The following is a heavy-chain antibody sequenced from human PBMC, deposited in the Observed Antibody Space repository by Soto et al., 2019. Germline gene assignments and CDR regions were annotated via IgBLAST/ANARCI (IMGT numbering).Heavy chain of an antibody. V-gene: IGHV4-30-4*02. D-gene: IGHD6-19*01. CDR3: ARTSSGWTFDY. J-gene: IGHJ4*02. CDR2: IYYSGST. Sequence: PSETLSLTCSVSGVVTFSGSYYWSWIRQRPGKGLEWIGYIYYSGSTYYNPSLKSRVTISQDTSKNQFSLNLISVTAADTAVYYCARTSSGWTFDYWGQGTLVTVSS. CDR1: GVVTFSGSYY.